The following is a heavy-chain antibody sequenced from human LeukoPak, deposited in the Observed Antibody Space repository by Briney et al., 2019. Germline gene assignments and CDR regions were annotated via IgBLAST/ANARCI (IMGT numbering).Heavy chain of an antibody. V-gene: IGHV3-48*03. D-gene: IGHD3-22*01. CDR1: GITFSSYE. CDR2: ISSSGRTI. J-gene: IGHJ1*01. Sequence: GGSLRLPCAASGITFSSYEMNWVRQAPGKGLEWVSYISSSGRTIYYADSVRGRFTSSRDNAKNSLYLQTNNLRATDTAVYYCARQYYYDSSGYYDEYFQHWGQGTLVTVSS. CDR3: ARQYYYDSSGYYDEYFQH.